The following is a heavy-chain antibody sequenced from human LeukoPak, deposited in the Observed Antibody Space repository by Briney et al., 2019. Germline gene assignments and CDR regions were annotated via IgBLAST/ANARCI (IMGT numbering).Heavy chain of an antibody. Sequence: SETLSLTCTVSGGSVSSSSDSWGWIRQPPGKGLEWIGTISYSGSTYYSPSLKSRVTISVDRSKNQFSLKLSSVTAADTAVYYCARAITPSMVRGVEYYFDYWGQGTLVTVSS. CDR2: ISYSGST. CDR3: ARAITPSMVRGVEYYFDY. D-gene: IGHD3-10*01. V-gene: IGHV4-39*07. J-gene: IGHJ4*02. CDR1: GGSVSSSSDS.